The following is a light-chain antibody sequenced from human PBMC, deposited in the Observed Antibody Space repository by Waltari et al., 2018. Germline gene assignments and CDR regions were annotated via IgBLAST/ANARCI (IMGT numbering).Light chain of an antibody. CDR3: QHYVRLPVT. CDR1: QSVGRT. CDR2: GAS. Sequence: EIVLTQSPRTLSVSPGERATLSCRASQSVGRTLAWYQQKPGQAPRLLIYGASSRATGIPDRFSGSGSGTDFSLTISRLEPEDFAVYYCQHYVRLPVTFGQGTKVEIK. J-gene: IGKJ1*01. V-gene: IGKV3-20*01.